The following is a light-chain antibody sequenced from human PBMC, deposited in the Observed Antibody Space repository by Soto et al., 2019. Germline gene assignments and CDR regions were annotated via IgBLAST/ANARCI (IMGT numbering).Light chain of an antibody. Sequence: DIQMTQSPSSLSASVGDRVTITCRASRGIVTYLAWYQQKSGIPPKLLIYGASTLESGVPSRFSGSGSGTDFTLTISSLQPEDVATYYCQKYYGAPFTFGPGTKVDL. CDR2: GAS. CDR1: RGIVTY. J-gene: IGKJ3*01. CDR3: QKYYGAPFT. V-gene: IGKV1-27*01.